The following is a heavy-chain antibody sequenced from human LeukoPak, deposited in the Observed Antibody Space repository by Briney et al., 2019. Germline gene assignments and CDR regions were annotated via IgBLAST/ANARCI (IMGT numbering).Heavy chain of an antibody. V-gene: IGHV3-23*01. CDR1: GFTFSSYA. Sequence: PGGSLRLSCAASGFTFSSYAMSWVRQAPGKGLEWVSAISGSGGSTYYADSVKGRFTISRDNSKNTLYLQMNSLRAEDTAVYYCATSSGSYLGCSYWGQGTLVTVSS. J-gene: IGHJ4*02. D-gene: IGHD1-26*01. CDR3: ATSSGSYLGCSY. CDR2: ISGSGGST.